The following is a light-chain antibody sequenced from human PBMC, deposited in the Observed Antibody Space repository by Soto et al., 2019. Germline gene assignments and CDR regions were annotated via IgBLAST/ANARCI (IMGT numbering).Light chain of an antibody. CDR3: QQRSNWPPEIT. CDR2: GAS. J-gene: IGKJ5*01. CDR1: QSVSSSY. Sequence: ETVFTQSPATLSLSPGERATLSCRASQSVSSSYLAWYQQKPGQAPRLLIYGASSRATGIPDRFSGSGSGTDFTLTISRLEPEDFAVYYCQQRSNWPPEITFGQGTRLEIK. V-gene: IGKV3D-20*02.